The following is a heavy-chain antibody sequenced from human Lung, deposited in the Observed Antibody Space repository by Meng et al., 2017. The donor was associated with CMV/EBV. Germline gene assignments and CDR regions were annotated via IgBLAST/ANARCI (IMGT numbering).Heavy chain of an antibody. Sequence: GGSLRLSCAASGFTLSSYEMNWVRQAPGKGLEWIAYIGDSGRTLYYADSVKGRFTISSDNAENSLYLQMKSLRVEDTALYCCARDPGWDYSNQPTHYYGMDVWGQGTTVTVSS. V-gene: IGHV3-48*03. CDR2: IGDSGRTL. J-gene: IGHJ6*02. D-gene: IGHD4-11*01. CDR1: GFTLSSYE. CDR3: ARDPGWDYSNQPTHYYGMDV.